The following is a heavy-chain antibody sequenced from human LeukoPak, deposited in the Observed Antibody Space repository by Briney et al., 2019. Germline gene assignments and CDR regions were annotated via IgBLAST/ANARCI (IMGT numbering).Heavy chain of an antibody. CDR1: GFTFSSYS. V-gene: IGHV3-21*01. CDR3: ASSSADYYYMDV. Sequence: GGSLRLSCAASGFTFSSYSVNWVRQAPGKGLEWVSSISSSSSYIYYADSVKGRFTISRDNAKNSLYLQMNSLRAEDTAVYYCASSSADYYYMDVWGKGTTVAVSS. CDR2: ISSSSSYI. J-gene: IGHJ6*03.